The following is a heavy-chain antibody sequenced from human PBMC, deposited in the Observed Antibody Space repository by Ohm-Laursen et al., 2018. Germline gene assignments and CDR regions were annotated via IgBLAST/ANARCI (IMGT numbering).Heavy chain of an antibody. CDR2: IKQDGSEK. V-gene: IGHV3-7*01. CDR3: ARVDNRKRIVVVPMGMDV. Sequence: GSLRLSCAASGFTFSSYWMSWVRQAPGKGLEWVANIKQDGSEKYYVDSVKGRFTISRDNAKNSLYLQMNSLRAEDTALYYCARVDNRKRIVVVPMGMDVWGQGTTVTVSS. D-gene: IGHD2-2*01. CDR1: GFTFSSYW. J-gene: IGHJ6*02.